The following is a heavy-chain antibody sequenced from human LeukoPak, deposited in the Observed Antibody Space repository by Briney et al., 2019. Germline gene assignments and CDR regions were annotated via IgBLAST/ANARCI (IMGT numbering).Heavy chain of an antibody. D-gene: IGHD6-19*01. CDR3: AKVLGVAVAGTVDY. V-gene: IGHV3-23*01. CDR1: GFSFCSYA. J-gene: IGHJ4*02. Sequence: PGGSLRLSCAASGFSFCSYAMSWVRQAPGKGLEWVSAISGSGGSTYYADSAKGRFTISRDNSKNTLYLQMNSLRAEDTAVYYCAKVLGVAVAGTVDYWGQGTLVTVSS. CDR2: ISGSGGST.